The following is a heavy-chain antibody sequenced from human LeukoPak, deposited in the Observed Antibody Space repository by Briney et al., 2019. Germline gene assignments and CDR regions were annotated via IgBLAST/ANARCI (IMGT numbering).Heavy chain of an antibody. CDR2: IYYSGST. V-gene: IGHV4-59*01. CDR3: ARSGYSYGYGYFQH. J-gene: IGHJ1*01. CDR1: GGSISSYY. Sequence: PSETLSLTCTVSGGSISSYYWSWIRQPPGKGLEWIGYIYYSGSTNYNSSLKSRVTISVDTSKNQFSLKLSSVTAADTAVYYCARSGYSYGYGYFQHWGQGTLVTVSS. D-gene: IGHD5-18*01.